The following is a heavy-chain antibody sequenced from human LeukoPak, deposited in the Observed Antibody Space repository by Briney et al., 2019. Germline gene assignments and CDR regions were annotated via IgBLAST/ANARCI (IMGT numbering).Heavy chain of an antibody. D-gene: IGHD2-2*01. CDR2: INPNSGGT. CDR1: GYTFTGYY. V-gene: IGHV1-2*06. CDR3: ARAVWQYPLDY. J-gene: IGHJ4*02. Sequence: GASVKVSCTASGYTFTGYYMHWVRQAPGQGLEWMGRINPNSGGTNYAQKFQGRVTMTGDTSISTAYMELSRLRSDDTAVYYCARAVWQYPLDYWGQGTLVTVSS.